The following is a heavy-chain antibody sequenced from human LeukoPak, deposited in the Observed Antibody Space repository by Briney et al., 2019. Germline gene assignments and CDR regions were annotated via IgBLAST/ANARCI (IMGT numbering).Heavy chain of an antibody. CDR1: GGSFSGYY. V-gene: IGHV4-34*01. J-gene: IGHJ3*02. CDR3: ARGLMGAGSSGAFDI. Sequence: SETLSLTCAVYGGSFSGYYWNWIRQPPGKGLEWIGEIKHSGSTNYISSLKSRVTISIDTSKNQFSLKMSSVTAADTAVYYCARGLMGAGSSGAFDIWGQGTLVTVSS. D-gene: IGHD1-26*01. CDR2: IKHSGST.